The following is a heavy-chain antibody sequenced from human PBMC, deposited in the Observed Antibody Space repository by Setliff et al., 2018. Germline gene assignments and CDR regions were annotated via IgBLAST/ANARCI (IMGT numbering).Heavy chain of an antibody. Sequence: SETLSLTCTVSGDSISSSSYYWGWIRQPPGKGLEWIGSIYYSGSTYYNPSLKSRVTISVDTSKNQFSLKLSSVTAADTAVFYCARRPRAVYGSGRRNWFLDYWGQGTLVTVSS. V-gene: IGHV4-39*01. CDR1: GDSISSSSYY. CDR3: ARRPRAVYGSGRRNWFLDY. D-gene: IGHD3-10*01. CDR2: IYYSGST. J-gene: IGHJ4*02.